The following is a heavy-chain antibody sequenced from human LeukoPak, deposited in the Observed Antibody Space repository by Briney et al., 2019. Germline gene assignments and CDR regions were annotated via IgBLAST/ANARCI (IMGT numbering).Heavy chain of an antibody. Sequence: GGSLRLSCAASGFTFSSYEMHWVRQAPGKGLEWVSYVSSSGSSTYYADSVKGRLTISRDNAKNSLYLQMNSLRAEDTAVYYCARLSTDYYYMDVWGKGTTVTISS. V-gene: IGHV3-48*03. CDR3: ARLSTDYYYMDV. D-gene: IGHD4/OR15-4a*01. CDR1: GFTFSSYE. CDR2: VSSSGSST. J-gene: IGHJ6*03.